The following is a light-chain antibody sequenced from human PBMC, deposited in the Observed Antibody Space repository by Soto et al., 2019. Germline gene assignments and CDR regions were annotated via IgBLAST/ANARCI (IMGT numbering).Light chain of an antibody. J-gene: IGLJ1*01. V-gene: IGLV2-14*01. CDR2: DVS. CDR1: SSDVGGYNY. Sequence: QSVLTQPASVSGSPGQSITISCTGTSSDVGGYNYVSWYQQHPGKAPKLMIYDVSNRPSGVSNRFSGSKSGNTASLTISWLQAEDEADYYCRSYTSSSTLVFGTGTKV. CDR3: RSYTSSSTLV.